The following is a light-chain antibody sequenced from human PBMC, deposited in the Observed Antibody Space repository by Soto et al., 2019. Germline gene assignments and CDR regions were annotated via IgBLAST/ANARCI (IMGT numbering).Light chain of an antibody. CDR1: QDISSY. J-gene: IGKJ1*01. V-gene: IGKV1-8*01. CDR2: AAS. CDR3: QQYYGFPLT. Sequence: AIRMTQSPSSLSASPGDRVTITCRASQDISSYLAWYQQKPGKAPKLLMYAASTLQSGVPSRFSGSGSGTDFTLTISFLQSEDFATYSCQQYYGFPLTFGQGTKVEIK.